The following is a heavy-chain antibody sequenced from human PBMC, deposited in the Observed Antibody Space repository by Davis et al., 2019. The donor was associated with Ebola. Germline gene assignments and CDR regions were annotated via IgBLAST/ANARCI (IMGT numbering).Heavy chain of an antibody. D-gene: IGHD1-26*01. CDR1: GYTFTSYG. CDR2: ISAYNGNT. Sequence: ASVKVSCKASGYTFTSYGISWVRQAPGQGLEWMGWISAYNGNTNYAQKFQGRVTMTRDTSTSTVYMELSSLRSEDTAVYYCAREVERELLGAFDIWGQGTMVTVSS. V-gene: IGHV1-18*01. J-gene: IGHJ3*02. CDR3: AREVERELLGAFDI.